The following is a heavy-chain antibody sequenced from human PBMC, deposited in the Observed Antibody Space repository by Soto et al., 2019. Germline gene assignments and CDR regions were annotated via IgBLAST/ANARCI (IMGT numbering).Heavy chain of an antibody. J-gene: IGHJ5*02. V-gene: IGHV4-4*02. Sequence: QVHLQESGPGLVKPSGTLSLTCGVSGGSISSINWWSWVRQTPGKGLEWIGEIYYSGSTNYNPSLTSRVTMSIDKSKNQFSLNLTSVTAADTALYYCARSSGVSATNWFDAWGQGTLVTVSS. D-gene: IGHD3-10*01. CDR2: IYYSGST. CDR3: ARSSGVSATNWFDA. CDR1: GGSISSINW.